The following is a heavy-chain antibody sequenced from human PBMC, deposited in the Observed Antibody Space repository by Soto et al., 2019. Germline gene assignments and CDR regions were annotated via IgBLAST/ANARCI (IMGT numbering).Heavy chain of an antibody. J-gene: IGHJ4*02. CDR2: ISEGGTTT. V-gene: IGHV3-48*03. Sequence: EVQLVESGGGLAQSGGSLRLSCAASGFMFNDYEMNWVRQAPGKGLEWVSYISEGGTTTHYTDSVKGRFTISRDNAKESLYLEMNGLSSEDTATYFCGRDARGGGLLLWDCWGQGVVVSVSS. CDR3: GRDARGGGLLLWDC. CDR1: GFMFNDYE. D-gene: IGHD3-16*01.